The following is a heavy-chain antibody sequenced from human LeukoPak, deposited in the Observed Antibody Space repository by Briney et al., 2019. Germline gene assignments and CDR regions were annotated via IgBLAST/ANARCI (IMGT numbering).Heavy chain of an antibody. V-gene: IGHV3-21*01. D-gene: IGHD3-16*02. CDR1: GFTFSSYS. CDR2: ISSSSSYI. J-gene: IGHJ6*03. Sequence: GGSLSLSCAASGFTFSSYSMNWVRQAPGKGLEWVSSISSSSSYIYYADSVKGRFTISRDNAKNSLYLQMNSQRAEDTAVYYCARCGEVITFGEVIGPHYYMDVWGKGTTGTVSS. CDR3: ARCGEVITFGEVIGPHYYMDV.